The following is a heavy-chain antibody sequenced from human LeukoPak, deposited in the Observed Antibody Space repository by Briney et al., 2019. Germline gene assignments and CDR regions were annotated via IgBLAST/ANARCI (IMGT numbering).Heavy chain of an antibody. CDR1: GYTFTSYY. Sequence: SVKVSCKASGYTFTSYYMHWVRQAPGQGLEWMGGIIPIFGTANYAQKFQGRVTITADESTSTAYMELSSLRSEDTAVYYCARGGSNWGSRRYFDYWGQGTLVTVSS. D-gene: IGHD7-27*01. J-gene: IGHJ4*02. CDR3: ARGGSNWGSRRYFDY. V-gene: IGHV1-69*13. CDR2: IIPIFGTA.